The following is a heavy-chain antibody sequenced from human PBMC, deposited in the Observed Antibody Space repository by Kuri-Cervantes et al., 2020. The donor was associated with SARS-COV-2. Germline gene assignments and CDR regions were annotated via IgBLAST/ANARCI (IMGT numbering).Heavy chain of an antibody. Sequence: GGSLRLSCAASGFTFSSYAMHWVRQAPGKGLEWVAVISYDGSNKYYADSVKGRFTISGDNSKNTLYLQMNSLRAEDTAVYYCARGMGAGATSWSFDYWGQGTLVTVSS. CDR1: GFTFSSYA. V-gene: IGHV3-30-3*01. CDR3: ARGMGAGATSWSFDY. J-gene: IGHJ4*02. D-gene: IGHD1-26*01. CDR2: ISYDGSNK.